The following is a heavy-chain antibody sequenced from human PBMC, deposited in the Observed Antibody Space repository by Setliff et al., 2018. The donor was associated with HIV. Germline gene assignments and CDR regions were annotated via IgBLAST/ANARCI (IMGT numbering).Heavy chain of an antibody. V-gene: IGHV1-8*02. D-gene: IGHD6-19*01. CDR1: GYTFTSYD. Sequence: GASVKVSCKASGYTFTSYDINWVRQATGQGLEWMGWMNPNSGNTGYAQKFQGRVTMTRNTSISTAYMELSSLRSEDTAVYYCARGRAARTKVAGKRGDWFDPWGQGTLVTVSS. CDR2: MNPNSGNT. J-gene: IGHJ5*02. CDR3: ARGRAARTKVAGKRGDWFDP.